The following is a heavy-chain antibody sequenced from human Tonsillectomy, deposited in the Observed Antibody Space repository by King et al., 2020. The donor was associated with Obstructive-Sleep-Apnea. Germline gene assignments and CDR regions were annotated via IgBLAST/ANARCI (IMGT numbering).Heavy chain of an antibody. J-gene: IGHJ3*02. Sequence: VQLQESGPGLVKPSQTLSLTCTVSGGSISSGGYYWSWLRQHPGKGLEWIGFIYYSGSTYYNPSLKSRVTISVDTSKNQFSLILSSVTAADTAVYYCARAVEGVGGDAFDIWGQGTMVTVSS. V-gene: IGHV4-31*03. CDR3: ARAVEGVGGDAFDI. D-gene: IGHD2-15*01. CDR2: IYYSGST. CDR1: GGSISSGGYY.